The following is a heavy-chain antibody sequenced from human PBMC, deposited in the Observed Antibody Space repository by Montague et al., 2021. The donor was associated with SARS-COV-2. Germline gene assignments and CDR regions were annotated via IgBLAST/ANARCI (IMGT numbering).Heavy chain of an antibody. Sequence: PALVKPTQTLTLTCTFSGFSITTSTMGVGWIRQPPGKALEWLALXYWGDEKRFSPSLKSRLTITKDTFNDQVVLRMTNMDPVDTATYYCVHYASGSYYFHYWGQGTLVTVSS. CDR3: VHYASGSYYFHY. CDR2: XYWGDEK. V-gene: IGHV2-5*02. CDR1: GFSITTSTMG. J-gene: IGHJ4*02. D-gene: IGHD3-10*01.